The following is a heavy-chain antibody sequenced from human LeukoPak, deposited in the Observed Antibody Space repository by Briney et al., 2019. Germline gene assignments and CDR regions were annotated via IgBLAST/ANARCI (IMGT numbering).Heavy chain of an antibody. J-gene: IGHJ6*02. CDR2: IYYSGST. V-gene: IGHV4-59*01. CDR1: GGSISSYY. CDR3: ARDRYYYYGMNV. Sequence: SETLSLTCTVSGGSISSYYWSWIRQPPGKGLEWIGYIYYSGSTNYNPSLKSRVTISVDTSKNQFSLKLSSVTAADTAVYYCARDRYYYYGMNVWGQGTTVTVSS.